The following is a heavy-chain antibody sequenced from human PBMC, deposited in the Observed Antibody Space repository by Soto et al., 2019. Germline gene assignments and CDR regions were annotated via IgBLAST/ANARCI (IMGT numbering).Heavy chain of an antibody. V-gene: IGHV5-10-1*01. CDR2: IDPSDSQT. CDR1: GYSFTKYW. J-gene: IGHJ4*02. D-gene: IGHD3-22*01. Sequence: PGDSLKISCKSSGYSFTKYWIAWVRQKPGKGLEWMGRIDPSDSQTYYSPSFRGHVTISVTKSITTVFLQWSSLRASDTAMYYCARQIYDSDTGPNFQYYFDSWGQGTPVTVSS. CDR3: ARQIYDSDTGPNFQYYFDS.